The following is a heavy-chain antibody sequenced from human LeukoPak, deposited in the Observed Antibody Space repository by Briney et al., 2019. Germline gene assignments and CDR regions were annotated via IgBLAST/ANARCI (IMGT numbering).Heavy chain of an antibody. CDR1: GGSISTSSYY. V-gene: IGHV4-39*01. CDR3: ARHHFTGITDAFDI. Sequence: PSETLSLTCTVSGGSISTSSYYWGWIRQPPGKGLEWIGSLYYSGSTYYNPSLKSRVTISVDTSKNQFSLKLTSVTATDTAVFYWARHHFTGITDAFDIWGQGTMVTVSS. D-gene: IGHD3-10*01. J-gene: IGHJ3*02. CDR2: LYYSGST.